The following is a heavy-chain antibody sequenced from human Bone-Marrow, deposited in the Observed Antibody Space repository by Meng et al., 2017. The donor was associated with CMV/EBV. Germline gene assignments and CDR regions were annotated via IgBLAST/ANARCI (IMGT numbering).Heavy chain of an antibody. Sequence: SVKVSCKASGGTFSSYTISWVRQAPGQGLEWMGRIIPILGIANYAQKFQGRVTITADKSTSTAYMELSSLRYDDTAVYYCAREWDGSSTSCDDYWGQGTLVTVSS. J-gene: IGHJ4*02. D-gene: IGHD2-2*01. CDR2: IIPILGIA. V-gene: IGHV1-69*04. CDR3: AREWDGSSTSCDDY. CDR1: GGTFSSYT.